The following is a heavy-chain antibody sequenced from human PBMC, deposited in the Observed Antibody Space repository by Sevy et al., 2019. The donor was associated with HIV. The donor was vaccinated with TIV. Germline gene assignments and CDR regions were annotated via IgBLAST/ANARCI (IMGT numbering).Heavy chain of an antibody. V-gene: IGHV3-33*01. Sequence: GGSLRLSCAASGFTFSDYGMHWVRQAPSKGLEWVAVIWSDGSNKYYGDSVKGRFTISRDSSKNTLFLQMNSLRGDDTAVYYCAREERSGTTTSFDYWGQGALVTVSS. D-gene: IGHD1-7*01. J-gene: IGHJ4*02. CDR1: GFTFSDYG. CDR2: IWSDGSNK. CDR3: AREERSGTTTSFDY.